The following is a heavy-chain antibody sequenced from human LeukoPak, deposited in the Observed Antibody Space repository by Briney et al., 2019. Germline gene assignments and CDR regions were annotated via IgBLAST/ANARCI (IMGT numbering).Heavy chain of an antibody. J-gene: IGHJ4*02. CDR3: ARRKQWTRKYYFDY. CDR1: GGSFSGYY. CDR2: INHSGST. Sequence: PSETLSLTCAVYGGSFSGYYWSWIRQPPGKGLEWTGEINHSGSTNYNPSLKSRVTISVDTSKNQFSLKLSSVTAADTAVYYCARRKQWTRKYYFDYWGQGTLVTVSS. D-gene: IGHD6-19*01. V-gene: IGHV4-34*01.